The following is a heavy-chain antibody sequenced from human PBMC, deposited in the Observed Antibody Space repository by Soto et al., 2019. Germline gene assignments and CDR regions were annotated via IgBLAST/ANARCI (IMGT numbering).Heavy chain of an antibody. Sequence: SETLSLTCTVSGGSISRYYWSWIRQPPGKGLEWIGYIYYSGSTNYNPSLKSRVTISVDTSKNQFSLKLSSVTAADTAVYYCARSPYYSNFDYWGQGTLVTVSS. CDR3: ARSPYYSNFDY. CDR2: IYYSGST. D-gene: IGHD4-4*01. CDR1: GGSISRYY. J-gene: IGHJ4*02. V-gene: IGHV4-59*01.